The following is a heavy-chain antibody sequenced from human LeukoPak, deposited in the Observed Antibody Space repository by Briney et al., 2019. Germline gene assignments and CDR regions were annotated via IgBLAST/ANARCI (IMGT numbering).Heavy chain of an antibody. CDR2: ISSSSSYI. CDR1: GFTFSSYS. Sequence: GGSLRLSCAASGFTFSSYSMNWVRQAPGKGLEWVSSISSSSSYIYYADSVKGRFTIPRDNAKNSLYLQMNSLRAEDTAVYYCARDRYDSSGLDYWGQGTLVTVSS. CDR3: ARDRYDSSGLDY. D-gene: IGHD3-22*01. J-gene: IGHJ4*02. V-gene: IGHV3-21*01.